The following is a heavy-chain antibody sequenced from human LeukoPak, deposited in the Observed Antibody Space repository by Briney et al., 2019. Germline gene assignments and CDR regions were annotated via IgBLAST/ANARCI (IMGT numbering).Heavy chain of an antibody. CDR3: ARDRFDDYGGMDV. V-gene: IGHV1-46*01. Sequence: ASVKVSCKASGYTFTSYYMHWVRQAPGQGLEWMGIINPSGGSTSYAQKFQGRVTMTRDMSTSTVCMELSSLRSEDTAVYYCARDRFDDYGGMDVWGKGTTVTVSS. CDR2: INPSGGST. J-gene: IGHJ6*04. CDR1: GYTFTSYY. D-gene: IGHD4-17*01.